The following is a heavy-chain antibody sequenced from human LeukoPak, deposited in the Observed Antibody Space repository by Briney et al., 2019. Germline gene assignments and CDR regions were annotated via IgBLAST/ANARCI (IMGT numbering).Heavy chain of an antibody. Sequence: SVKVSCKASGGTFSSYAISWVRQAPGQGLEWMGGIIPIFGTANYAQKFQGRVTITTDESTSTAYMELSRLRSDDTAVYYCAREDYDILAGYSHNDYWGQGTLVTVSS. V-gene: IGHV1-69*05. CDR2: IIPIFGTA. D-gene: IGHD3-9*01. CDR3: AREDYDILAGYSHNDY. J-gene: IGHJ4*02. CDR1: GGTFSSYA.